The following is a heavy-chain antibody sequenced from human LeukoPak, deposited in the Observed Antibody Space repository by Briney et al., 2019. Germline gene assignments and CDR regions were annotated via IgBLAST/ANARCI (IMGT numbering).Heavy chain of an antibody. J-gene: IGHJ4*02. CDR3: ARHSLDRYDSSGHSLDY. V-gene: IGHV4-39*01. Sequence: SETLSLTCTVSGGSIRSSYYYWGWIRQPPGKGLEWIGSIYDSGSTYYNPSLKSRVTISVDTSKNQFSLKLSSVTAADTAVYYCARHSLDRYDSSGHSLDYWGQGTLVTVSS. D-gene: IGHD3-22*01. CDR1: GGSIRSSYYY. CDR2: IYDSGST.